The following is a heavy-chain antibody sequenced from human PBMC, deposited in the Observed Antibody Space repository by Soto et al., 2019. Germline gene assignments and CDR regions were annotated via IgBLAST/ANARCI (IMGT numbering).Heavy chain of an antibody. Sequence: PGGSLRLSCAASGFSFSTFAMTWVRQAPGKGLEWVSTIISTGISTYYADSVKGRFTISRANSKNTLYLQMNSLRAEDSAVYYCAKGHYGDYGGFDPWGQGPLVTVAS. V-gene: IGHV3-23*01. D-gene: IGHD4-17*01. CDR3: AKGHYGDYGGFDP. CDR2: IISTGIST. CDR1: GFSFSTFA. J-gene: IGHJ5*02.